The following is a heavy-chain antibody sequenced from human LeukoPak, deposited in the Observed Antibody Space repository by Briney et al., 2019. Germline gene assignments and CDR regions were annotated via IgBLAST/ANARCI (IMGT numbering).Heavy chain of an antibody. V-gene: IGHV3-21*01. CDR3: ARAYSAAAYYFDY. J-gene: IGHJ4*02. Sequence: GGSLRLSCAASGFTFSSYSMNWVRQAPGKGLEWVSSISSSSSYIYYADSVKGRFTISRDNAKNSLYLQMGSLRPEDMAVYYCARAYSAAAYYFDYWGQGTLVTVSS. D-gene: IGHD6-13*01. CDR2: ISSSSSYI. CDR1: GFTFSSYS.